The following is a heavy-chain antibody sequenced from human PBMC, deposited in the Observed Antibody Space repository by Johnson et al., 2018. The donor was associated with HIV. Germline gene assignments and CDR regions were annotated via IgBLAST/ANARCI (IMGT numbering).Heavy chain of an antibody. CDR1: GFTFSSYG. V-gene: IGHV3-33*06. D-gene: IGHD3-22*01. CDR3: AKGRYYDSTLFLGERGFDM. CDR2: IWYDGSNK. J-gene: IGHJ3*02. Sequence: VQVVESGGVVVQPGRSLRLSCAASGFTFSSYGMHWVRQAPGKGLEWVAVIWYDGSNKYYADSVKGRFTISRDSSKNTLYLQMNSLRAEDTAVYYCAKGRYYDSTLFLGERGFDMWGQGTMVTVSS.